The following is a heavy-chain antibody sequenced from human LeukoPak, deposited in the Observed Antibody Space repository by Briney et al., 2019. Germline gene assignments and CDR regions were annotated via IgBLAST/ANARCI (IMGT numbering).Heavy chain of an antibody. D-gene: IGHD6-13*01. CDR3: ARLYSSSWNDAFDI. Sequence: SETLSLTCAVYGGSFSGYYWSWIRQPPGKGLEWIGEINHSGSTNYNPSLKSRVTISVDTSKNQFSLKLSSVTAAHTAVYYCARLYSSSWNDAFDIWGQGTMVTVSS. V-gene: IGHV4-34*01. J-gene: IGHJ3*02. CDR1: GGSFSGYY. CDR2: INHSGST.